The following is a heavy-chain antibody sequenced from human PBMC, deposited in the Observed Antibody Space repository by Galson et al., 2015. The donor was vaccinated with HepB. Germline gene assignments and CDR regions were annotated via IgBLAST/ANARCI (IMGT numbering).Heavy chain of an antibody. D-gene: IGHD2-15*01. J-gene: IGHJ3*02. CDR3: ARDTVVVVVAALVFDI. V-gene: IGHV3-21*01. Sequence: LSCAASGFTFSTYSMNWVRQAPGKGLEWVSSISSSSSYIYYADSVKGRFTISRDNAKNSLYLQMNSLRAEDTAVYYCARDTVVVVVAALVFDIWGQGTMVTVSS. CDR2: ISSSSSYI. CDR1: GFTFSTYS.